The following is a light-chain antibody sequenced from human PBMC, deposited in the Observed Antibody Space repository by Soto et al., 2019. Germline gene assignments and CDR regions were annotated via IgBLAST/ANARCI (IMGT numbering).Light chain of an antibody. CDR2: LGS. CDR1: QSLLHSSGRYY. V-gene: IGKV2-28*01. CDR3: IQALQTPLT. J-gene: IGKJ4*01. Sequence: DIVMTQSPLSLPVTPGEPASISCRSSQSLLHSSGRYYLDWYLQKPGQSPQLLIYLGSHRAYGVPDRFSGSGSGTDFTLTISRVEAEDVGIYYCIQALQTPLTFGGGTRAEIK.